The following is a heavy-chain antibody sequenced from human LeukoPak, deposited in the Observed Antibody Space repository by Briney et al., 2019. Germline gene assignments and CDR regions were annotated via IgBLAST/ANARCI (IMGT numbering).Heavy chain of an antibody. V-gene: IGHV1-8*01. CDR1: GYTFTSYD. CDR2: MNPNSGNT. Sequence: ASVKVSCKASGYTFTSYDINWVRQATGQGLEWMGWMNPNSGNTGYAQKFQGRVTMTRNTSISTAYMELSSLRSEDTAVYYCARETPYCGGDCYFGPTDYWGQGTLVTVSS. CDR3: ARETPYCGGDCYFGPTDY. D-gene: IGHD2-21*01. J-gene: IGHJ4*02.